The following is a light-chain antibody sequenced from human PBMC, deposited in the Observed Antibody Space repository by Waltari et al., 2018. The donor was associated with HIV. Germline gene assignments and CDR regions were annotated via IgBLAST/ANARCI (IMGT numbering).Light chain of an antibody. CDR1: SSDIGSYNR. J-gene: IGLJ3*02. CDR2: EVT. V-gene: IGLV2-18*02. Sequence: QSTLTQPPSVSGSLGQSVTIACSGTSSDIGSYNRVSWYQQPPGTAPKLIIYEVTNRPAGVAGRFSGAKAGHTASLTISGLQAEDEADYYCSSYTTSSTCVFGGGTQLTVL. CDR3: SSYTTSSTCV.